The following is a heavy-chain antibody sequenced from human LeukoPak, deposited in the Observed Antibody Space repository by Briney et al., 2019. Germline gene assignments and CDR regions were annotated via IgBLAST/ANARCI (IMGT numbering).Heavy chain of an antibody. J-gene: IGHJ4*02. CDR1: GFTFSDYY. D-gene: IGHD1-26*01. CDR2: ISSSGSTI. CDR3: ARPHTGATASFDY. Sequence: GGSLRLSCAASGFTFSDYYMSWIRQAPGKGLEWVSYISSSGSTIYYADSVKGRFTISRDNAKNSLCLQMNSLRAEDTAVYYCARPHTGATASFDYWGQGTLVTVSS. V-gene: IGHV3-11*01.